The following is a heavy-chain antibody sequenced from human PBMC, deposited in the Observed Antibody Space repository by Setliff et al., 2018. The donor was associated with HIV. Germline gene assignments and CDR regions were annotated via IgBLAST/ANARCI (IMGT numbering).Heavy chain of an antibody. CDR3: ARDRALRFSQSPSSHYFDV. Sequence: KASETLSLTCDVSGYSISSGYFWGWIRQFPGTGLQWIGRVYHGGTTNYNPTLRSRVTISTDASKNQFSLKLKSVSAADTAVYFCARDRALRFSQSPSSHYFDVWGQGALVTVSS. D-gene: IGHD3-3*01. V-gene: IGHV4-38-2*01. CDR1: GYSISSGYF. CDR2: VYHGGTT. J-gene: IGHJ4*02.